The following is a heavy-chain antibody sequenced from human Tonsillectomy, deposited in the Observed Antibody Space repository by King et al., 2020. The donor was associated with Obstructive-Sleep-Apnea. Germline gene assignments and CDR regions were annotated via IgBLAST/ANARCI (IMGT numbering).Heavy chain of an antibody. J-gene: IGHJ3*02. D-gene: IGHD3-3*01. CDR1: GFTFSSYA. CDR2: ISGSGGST. CDR3: AKDSTPTYYDFWSGYYHDAFDI. V-gene: IGHV3-23*04. Sequence: VQLVESGGGLVQPGGSLRLSRAASGFTFSSYAMSWVRQAPGKGLEWVSAISGSGGSTYYADSVKGRFTISRDNSKNTLYLQMNSLRAEDTAVYYCAKDSTPTYYDFWSGYYHDAFDIWGQGTMVTVSS.